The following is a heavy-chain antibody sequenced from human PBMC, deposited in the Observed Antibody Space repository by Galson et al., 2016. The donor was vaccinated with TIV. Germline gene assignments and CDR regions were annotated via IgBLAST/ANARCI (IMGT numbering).Heavy chain of an antibody. Sequence: SLRLSCAASGFTFNTNTMSWIRQAPGKGLEWVSTSSGSGDTIYYADSVKGRFTISRDNSKGPLYLQMSSLRVDDTAIYYCAKTQVDIVVAPAATPGYYFDYWGQGTLVTVSS. CDR1: GFTFNTNT. J-gene: IGHJ4*02. CDR3: AKTQVDIVVAPAATPGYYFDY. CDR2: SSGSGDTI. V-gene: IGHV3-23*01. D-gene: IGHD2-2*02.